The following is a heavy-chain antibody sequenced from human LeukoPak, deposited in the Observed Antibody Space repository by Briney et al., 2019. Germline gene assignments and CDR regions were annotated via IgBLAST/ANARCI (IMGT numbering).Heavy chain of an antibody. Sequence: SETLSLTCTVSGGSLSSYYWSWIRQPPGKGLEWIGYIYYSGSTNYNPSLTSRVTISVDTSKNQFSLKLSSVTAADTAVYYCAREAEDSSGYYSYWGQGTLVTVPS. CDR3: AREAEDSSGYYSY. D-gene: IGHD3-22*01. J-gene: IGHJ4*02. CDR1: GGSLSSYY. CDR2: IYYSGST. V-gene: IGHV4-59*01.